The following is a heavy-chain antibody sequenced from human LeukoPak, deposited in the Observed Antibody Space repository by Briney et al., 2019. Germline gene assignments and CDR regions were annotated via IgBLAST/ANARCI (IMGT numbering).Heavy chain of an antibody. V-gene: IGHV1-2*02. J-gene: IGHJ4*02. CDR2: INPNSGHT. Sequence: ASLKVSRKASLYTFTGYYMHCVRQSPGHELEWMGWINPNSGHTNYAQKLQGRVTMSRDTSISTAYMALRRLRSDDAAVYYCARDYGDYVGSQPDYWGQGTLVTVSS. CDR3: ARDYGDYVGSQPDY. D-gene: IGHD4-17*01. CDR1: LYTFTGYY.